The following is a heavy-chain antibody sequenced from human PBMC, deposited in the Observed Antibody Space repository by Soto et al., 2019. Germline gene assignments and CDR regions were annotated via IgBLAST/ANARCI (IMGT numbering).Heavy chain of an antibody. J-gene: IGHJ1*01. V-gene: IGHV3-30-3*01. CDR3: ASPPDDSSGYHGYFQH. CDR1: GFTFSSYA. CDR2: ISYDGSNK. Sequence: QPGGSLRLSCAASGFTFSSYAMHWVRQAPGKGLEWVAVISYDGSNKYYADSVKGRFTISRDNSKDTLYLQMNSLRAEDTAVYYCASPPDDSSGYHGYFQHWGQGTLVTVSS. D-gene: IGHD3-22*01.